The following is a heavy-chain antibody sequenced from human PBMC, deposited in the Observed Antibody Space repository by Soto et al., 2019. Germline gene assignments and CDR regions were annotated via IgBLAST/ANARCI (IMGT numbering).Heavy chain of an antibody. J-gene: IGHJ5*02. V-gene: IGHV1-69*01. CDR3: ARDPWAQLDRPGPFDP. D-gene: IGHD6-6*01. CDR1: GGSFSTYA. Sequence: QVQLVQSGAEVKKPGSSVKVSCKASGGSFSTYAIRWVRQAPGQGLEWMGGIFGTANYAQKFQGRLTITADESTNTAYMELSSLRSEDTAVYYCARDPWAQLDRPGPFDPWGQGTLVTVSS. CDR2: IFGTA.